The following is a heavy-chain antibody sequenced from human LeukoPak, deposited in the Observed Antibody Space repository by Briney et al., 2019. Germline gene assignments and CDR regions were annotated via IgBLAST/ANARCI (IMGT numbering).Heavy chain of an antibody. Sequence: TGGSLRLSCTASGFTFNNYAMTWVRQAPGKGLEWVSAITGSGASTNYADSVKGRFTISRDNCKNTIYLQMNSLRAEDTAVYYCAELGITMIGGVWGKGTTVTISS. D-gene: IGHD3-10*02. V-gene: IGHV3-23*01. CDR3: AELGITMIGGV. CDR1: GFTFNNYA. J-gene: IGHJ6*04. CDR2: ITGSGAST.